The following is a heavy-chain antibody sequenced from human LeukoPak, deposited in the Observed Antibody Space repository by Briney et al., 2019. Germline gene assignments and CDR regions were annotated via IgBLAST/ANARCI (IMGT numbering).Heavy chain of an antibody. CDR3: AKGGARSGYDLGGYYFDY. CDR2: ISGSGGTT. D-gene: IGHD5-12*01. V-gene: IGHV3-23*01. Sequence: GGSLRLSCAASGFTFSRNSMSWVRQAPGKGLEWVSAISGSGGTTYYADSVKGRFTISRDNSKDTLYLQMNSLRAEDTAVYYCAKGGARSGYDLGGYYFDYWGQGTLVTVSS. J-gene: IGHJ4*02. CDR1: GFTFSRNS.